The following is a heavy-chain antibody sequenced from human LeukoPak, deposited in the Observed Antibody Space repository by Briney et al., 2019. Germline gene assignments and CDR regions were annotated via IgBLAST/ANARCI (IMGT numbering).Heavy chain of an antibody. CDR2: INAAGDDM. CDR1: GFTFPTYS. D-gene: IGHD3-3*01. J-gene: IGHJ6*02. V-gene: IGHV3-23*01. CDR3: AKGIFGVIHNGIDV. Sequence: GGSLRLSCVASGFTFPTYSMAWVRQAPGKGLDWVSSINAAGDDMYYADSVKGRFSISRDNLKDTLYLQMHSLRAEDRAIYYCAKGIFGVIHNGIDVWGQGTAVTVSS.